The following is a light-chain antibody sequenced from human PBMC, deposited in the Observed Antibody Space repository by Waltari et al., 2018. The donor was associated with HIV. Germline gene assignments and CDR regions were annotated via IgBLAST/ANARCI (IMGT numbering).Light chain of an antibody. V-gene: IGLV1-47*01. CDR3: GTWDSSLSVVV. J-gene: IGLJ2*01. CDR2: RNN. Sequence: QSVLTQPPSASGTPGQRVTISCSGSSSNIGSKYVYWYQQLPGTAPNLLIHRNNQRPSGVPDRFSGSKSGTSASLAISGLRSEDEADYYCGTWDSSLSVVVFGGGTKLTVL. CDR1: SSNIGSKY.